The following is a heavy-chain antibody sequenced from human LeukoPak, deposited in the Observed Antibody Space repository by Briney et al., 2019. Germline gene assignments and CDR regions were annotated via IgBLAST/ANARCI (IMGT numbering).Heavy chain of an antibody. Sequence: GGSLRLSCAASGFTFSSYAMSWVRQAPVKGLEWVSAISGDGTRTYYADSVKGRFTISRDNSKNTLYLEMSSLRVEDTAIYYCAKWPEGAMDYFDYWGQGTLVTVSS. D-gene: IGHD3-16*01. V-gene: IGHV3-23*01. CDR1: GFTFSSYA. CDR2: ISGDGTRT. CDR3: AKWPEGAMDYFDY. J-gene: IGHJ4*02.